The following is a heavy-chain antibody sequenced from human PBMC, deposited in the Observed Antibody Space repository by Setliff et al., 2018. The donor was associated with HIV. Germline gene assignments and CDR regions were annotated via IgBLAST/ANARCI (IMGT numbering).Heavy chain of an antibody. CDR3: AREGSGTMASGLGI. V-gene: IGHV1-69*13. CDR1: GYIFRNHG. Sequence: SVKVSCKASGYIFRNHGMHWVRQAPGQGLEWMGGIIPIFGTANYAQKFQGRVTITADESASTAYMELSSLRSEDTAVYYCAREGSGTMASGLGIWGQGTMVTVSS. D-gene: IGHD1-7*01. CDR2: IIPIFGTA. J-gene: IGHJ3*02.